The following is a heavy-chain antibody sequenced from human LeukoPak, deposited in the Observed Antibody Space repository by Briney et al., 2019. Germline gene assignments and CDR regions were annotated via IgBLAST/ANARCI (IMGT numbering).Heavy chain of an antibody. D-gene: IGHD3-10*01. V-gene: IGHV3-74*01. J-gene: IGHJ4*02. CDR1: GFTFRKYW. CDR3: TRGPPDGSGNYYPGDF. Sequence: GGSLRLSCAASGFTFRKYWMHWVRQAPGKGLVWVSRISSDGTNTNYADSVKGRFTISRDNAKNTLYLQMNSLRVEDTAVYYCTRGPPDGSGNYYPGDFWGQGTLVTVSS. CDR2: ISSDGTNT.